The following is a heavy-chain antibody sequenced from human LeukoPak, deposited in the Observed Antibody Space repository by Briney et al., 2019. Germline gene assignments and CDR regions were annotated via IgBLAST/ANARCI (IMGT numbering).Heavy chain of an antibody. CDR1: GGSFSGYY. Sequence: PSETLSLTCAVYGGSFSGYYWSWIRQPPGKGXXXXXXXXXXXXXXXNPSLKSRVTISVDTSKNQFSLKLSSVTAADTAVYYCARGLYCSSTSCRRGYYYYYGMDVWGKGTTVTVSS. CDR2: XXXXXXX. V-gene: IGHV4-34*01. D-gene: IGHD2-2*01. CDR3: ARGLYCSSTSCRRGYYYYYGMDV. J-gene: IGHJ6*04.